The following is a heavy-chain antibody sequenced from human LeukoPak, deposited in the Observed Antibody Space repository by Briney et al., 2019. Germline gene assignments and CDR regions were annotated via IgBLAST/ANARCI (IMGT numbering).Heavy chain of an antibody. CDR2: IYYSGST. CDR1: GGSISSYY. Sequence: PSETLSLTCTVSGGSISSYYWSWIRQPPGKGLEWIGYIYYSGSTYYNPSLKSRVTISVDTSKNQFSLKLSSVTAADTAVYYCARSTIFGENYYGSNWFDPWGQGTLATVSS. CDR3: ARSTIFGENYYGSNWFDP. J-gene: IGHJ5*02. D-gene: IGHD3-3*01. V-gene: IGHV4-59*12.